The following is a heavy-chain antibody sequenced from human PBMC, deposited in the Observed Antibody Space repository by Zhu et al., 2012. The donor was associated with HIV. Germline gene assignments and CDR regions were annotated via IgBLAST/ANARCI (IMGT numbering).Heavy chain of an antibody. CDR3: AKDRRVGYNYGEFDY. D-gene: IGHD5-18*01. CDR1: GFTFNNYG. J-gene: IGHJ4*02. Sequence: EVQLLESGGGLIQPGGSLRLSCAASGFTFNNYGMSWVRQAPGKGLEWVSAISDTGSTTYYTDSVKGRFTISRDNSKNTLYLQMNSLRAEDTAIYYCAKDRRVGYNYGEFDYWGQGTLVTVSS. CDR2: ISDTGSTT. V-gene: IGHV3-23*01.